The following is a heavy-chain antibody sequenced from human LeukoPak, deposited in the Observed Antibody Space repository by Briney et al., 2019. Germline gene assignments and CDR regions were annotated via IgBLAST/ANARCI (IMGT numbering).Heavy chain of an antibody. V-gene: IGHV4-34*01. CDR1: GGSFSDYF. CDR3: ARDVVVVPSAIHYGMDV. J-gene: IGHJ6*02. CDR2: INHSGRT. Sequence: SETLSLTRAVYGGSFSDYFWGGIRQPPGRGLEWIGEINHSGRTYYNPSLKSRVTISVDTSKNQFSLNLSSVAAADTAVYYCARDVVVVPSAIHYGMDVWGQGTTVTVSS. D-gene: IGHD2-2*01.